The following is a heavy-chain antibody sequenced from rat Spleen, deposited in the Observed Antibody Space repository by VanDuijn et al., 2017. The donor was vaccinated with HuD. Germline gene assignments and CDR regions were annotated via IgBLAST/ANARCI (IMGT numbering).Heavy chain of an antibody. J-gene: IGHJ1*01. D-gene: IGHD1-12*03. CDR1: GFTFSNYG. V-gene: IGHV5S14*01. CDR2: ISTGGDNT. CDR3: TRHAYYYGYYHWYFDF. Sequence: EVQLVETGGGLVQPGRSLELSCAASGFTFSNYGMAWVRQTPTKGLEWVASISTGGDNTYYRDSVKGRFTVSRDNAKSTLYLQMDSLRSEDTATHYCTRHAYYYGYYHWYFDFWGPGTMVTVSS.